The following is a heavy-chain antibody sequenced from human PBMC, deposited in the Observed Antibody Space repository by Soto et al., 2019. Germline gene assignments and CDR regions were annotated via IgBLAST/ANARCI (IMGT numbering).Heavy chain of an antibody. J-gene: IGHJ4*02. CDR3: ARVIRERYYYDSSGYYYFDY. CDR1: GGSISSGDYY. V-gene: IGHV4-30-4*01. CDR2: IYYSGST. D-gene: IGHD3-22*01. Sequence: SETLSLTCTVSGGSISSGDYYWSWIRQPPGKGLEWIGYIYYSGSTYYNPSLKSRVTISVDTSKNQFSLKLSSVTAADTAVYYCARVIRERYYYDSSGYYYFDYWGQGTLVTVSS.